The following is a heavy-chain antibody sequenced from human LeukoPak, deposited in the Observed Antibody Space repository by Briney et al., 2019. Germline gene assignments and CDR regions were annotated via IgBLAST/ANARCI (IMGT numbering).Heavy chain of an antibody. J-gene: IGHJ4*02. CDR2: ICWNSGSI. CDR1: GFTFDDYA. D-gene: IGHD5-24*01. Sequence: PGRSLRLSCAASGFTFDDYAMHWVRQGPGESLEWVSGICWNSGSIGYADSVKGRFTISRDNAKNSLYLQMNSLRAEDTALYYCAKDLRDGYNINYFDYWGQGTLVTVSS. V-gene: IGHV3-9*01. CDR3: AKDLRDGYNINYFDY.